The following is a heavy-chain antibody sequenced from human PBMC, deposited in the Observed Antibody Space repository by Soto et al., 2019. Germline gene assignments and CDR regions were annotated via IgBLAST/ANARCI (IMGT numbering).Heavy chain of an antibody. D-gene: IGHD3-10*01. CDR3: ARSPGYYGSSPEDWFDP. CDR2: IYYSGST. J-gene: IGHJ5*02. V-gene: IGHV4-30-4*01. Sequence: SETLSLTCTVSGGSISSGDYYWSWIRQPPGKGLEWIGYIYYSGSTYYNPSLKSRVTISVDTSKNQFSLKLSSVTAADTAVYYCARSPGYYGSSPEDWFDPWGQGTLVTVSS. CDR1: GGSISSGDYY.